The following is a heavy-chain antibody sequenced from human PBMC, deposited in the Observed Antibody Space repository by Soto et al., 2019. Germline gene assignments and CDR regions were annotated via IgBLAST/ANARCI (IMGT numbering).Heavy chain of an antibody. D-gene: IGHD1-1*01. CDR2: IYYSGST. CDR1: GGSISSGDYY. CDR3: VRDDDNDDNGLDY. V-gene: IGHV4-30-4*01. Sequence: SETLSLTCTVSGGSISSGDYYWSWIRQPPGKGLEWIGYIYYSGSTYYNPSLKSRVTISVDTSKNQFSLKLSSVTAEDTGVYYCVRDDDNDDNGLDYWGQGILVTVSS. J-gene: IGHJ4*02.